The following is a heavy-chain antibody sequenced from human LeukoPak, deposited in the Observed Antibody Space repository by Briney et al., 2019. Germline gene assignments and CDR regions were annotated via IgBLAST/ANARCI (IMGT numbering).Heavy chain of an antibody. CDR1: RFTFSSYW. Sequence: PGGSLRLSCAASRFTFSSYWMSWVRQAPGKGLEWVAHIKQDGSEKHYVDSVKGRFTISRDNAKNSLYLQMNSLRVEDTAVYYCARPGYCSGGSCYSDVGYYYYGMDVGGQGTTVTVSS. CDR3: ARPGYCSGGSCYSDVGYYYYGMDV. V-gene: IGHV3-7*05. J-gene: IGHJ6*02. CDR2: IKQDGSEK. D-gene: IGHD2-15*01.